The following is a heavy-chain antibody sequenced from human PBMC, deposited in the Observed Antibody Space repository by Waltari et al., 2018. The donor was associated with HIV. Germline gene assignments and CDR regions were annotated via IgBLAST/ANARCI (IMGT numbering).Heavy chain of an antibody. Sequence: QVQLQESGPGLVKPSETLSLTCVVSGFSISSGFYWGWLRHSPGKGLESLGFIYPTGSAYYNPALQSRLTISVDTSKNQFSLKIHSVTAADTAIYYCARDRGANTSGFDYWGQGILVSVSS. V-gene: IGHV4-38-2*02. J-gene: IGHJ4*02. CDR3: ARDRGANTSGFDY. CDR1: GFSISSGFY. CDR2: IYPTGSA. D-gene: IGHD2-8*01.